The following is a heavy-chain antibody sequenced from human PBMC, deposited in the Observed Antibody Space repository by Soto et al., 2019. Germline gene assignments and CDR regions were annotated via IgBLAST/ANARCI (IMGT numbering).Heavy chain of an antibody. D-gene: IGHD6-25*01. CDR3: ARDSNPGARYYYDDYGMDV. Sequence: SQTLSLTYTVSGGYISSGGYYWSWINKHPGKGLEWIGYIYYSGSTYYNPSLKSRVTISVDTSKNQFSLKLSSVTAADTAVYYCARDSNPGARYYYDDYGMDVWGQGTTVTVSS. CDR1: GGYISSGGYY. CDR2: IYYSGST. V-gene: IGHV4-31*03. J-gene: IGHJ6*02.